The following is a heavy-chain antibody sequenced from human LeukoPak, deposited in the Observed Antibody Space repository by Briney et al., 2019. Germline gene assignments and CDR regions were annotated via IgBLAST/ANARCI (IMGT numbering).Heavy chain of an antibody. CDR1: GGTFSSYA. D-gene: IGHD6-6*01. CDR3: ARDRRQLGGDAFDI. CDR2: IIPIFGTA. J-gene: IGHJ3*02. Sequence: SAKVSCKASGGTFSSYAISWVRQAPGQGLEWMGGIIPIFGTANYAQKFQGRVTITADESTSTAYMELSSLRSEDTAVYYCARDRRQLGGDAFDIWGQGTMVTVSS. V-gene: IGHV1-69*13.